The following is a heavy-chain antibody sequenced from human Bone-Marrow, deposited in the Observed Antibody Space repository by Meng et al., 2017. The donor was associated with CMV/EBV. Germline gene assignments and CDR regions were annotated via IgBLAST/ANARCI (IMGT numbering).Heavy chain of an antibody. CDR2: IIPIFGTA. J-gene: IGHJ4*02. V-gene: IGHV1-69*05. Sequence: SVKVSCKASGGTFSSYAISWVRQAPGQGLEWMGGIIPIFGTANYAQKFQGRVTITTDESTSTAYMELSSLRSEDTAVYYCASTYCSSTSCWGHFDYWVQGTLVTVSS. D-gene: IGHD2-2*01. CDR3: ASTYCSSTSCWGHFDY. CDR1: GGTFSSYA.